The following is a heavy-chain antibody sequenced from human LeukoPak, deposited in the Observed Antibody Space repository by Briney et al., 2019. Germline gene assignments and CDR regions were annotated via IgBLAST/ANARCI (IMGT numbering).Heavy chain of an antibody. V-gene: IGHV3-21*05. D-gene: IGHD7-27*01. CDR1: GFTFSSFG. Sequence: GGSLRLSCAASGFTFSSFGMNWVRQAPGKGLEWVSYISTSSSYIYYADSVKGRFTISRDNAKNSLYLQMNSLRVEDTAVYYCAKDGDRDGFDIWGQGTMVTVSS. J-gene: IGHJ3*02. CDR2: ISTSSSYI. CDR3: AKDGDRDGFDI.